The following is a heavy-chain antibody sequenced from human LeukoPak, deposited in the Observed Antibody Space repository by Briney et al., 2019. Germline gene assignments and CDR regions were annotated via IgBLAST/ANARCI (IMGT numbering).Heavy chain of an antibody. CDR3: ARLEAAGRYFDY. D-gene: IGHD2-15*01. Sequence: SETLSLTCAVSGGSFSGYYWSWIRQPPGKGLEWIGYIYYSGSTNYNPSLKSRVTISVDTSKNQFSLKLSSVTAADTAVYYCARLEAAGRYFDYWGQGTLVTVSS. CDR2: IYYSGST. J-gene: IGHJ4*02. V-gene: IGHV4-59*08. CDR1: GGSFSGYY.